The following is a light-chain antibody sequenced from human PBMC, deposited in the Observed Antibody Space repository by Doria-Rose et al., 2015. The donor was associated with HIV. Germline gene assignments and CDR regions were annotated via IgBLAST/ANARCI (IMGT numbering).Light chain of an antibody. CDR3: HQYGTSWT. CDR1: QSFSSTY. CDR2: DGS. J-gene: IGKJ1*01. V-gene: IGKV3-20*01. Sequence: TQSPGTLSLSPGERATLSCRASQSFSSTYLAWYQQKPGQAPSLLIYDGSTRATGISDRFSASASGTDFTLTISRLEPEDFALYYCHQYGTSWTFGQGTKVEI.